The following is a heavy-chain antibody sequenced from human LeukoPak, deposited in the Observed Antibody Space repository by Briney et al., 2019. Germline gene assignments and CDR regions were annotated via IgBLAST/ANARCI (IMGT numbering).Heavy chain of an antibody. D-gene: IGHD2-2*01. CDR1: GYTLTELS. V-gene: IGHV1-24*01. CDR2: FDPEDGET. Sequence: ASVKVSCKVSGYTLTELSMHWVRQAPGKGLEWMGGFDPEDGETIYAQKFQGRVTMTEDTSTDTAYMELSSLRSEDTAVYYCATVCGGSTSCPPYYGMDVWGQGTTVTVSS. J-gene: IGHJ6*02. CDR3: ATVCGGSTSCPPYYGMDV.